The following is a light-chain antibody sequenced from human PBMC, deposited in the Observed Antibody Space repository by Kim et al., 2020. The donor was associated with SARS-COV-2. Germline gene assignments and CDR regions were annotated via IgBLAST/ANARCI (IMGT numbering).Light chain of an antibody. Sequence: APGKTARITCGGDNIGSESVTWYQQKPGQAPVLLIYYDSDRPSGIPERFSGSNSGNTATLTISRVEVGDEADYYCQLWDSSNDHYVFGSGTKVTVL. CDR1: NIGSES. J-gene: IGLJ1*01. CDR3: QLWDSSNDHYV. V-gene: IGLV3-21*04. CDR2: YDS.